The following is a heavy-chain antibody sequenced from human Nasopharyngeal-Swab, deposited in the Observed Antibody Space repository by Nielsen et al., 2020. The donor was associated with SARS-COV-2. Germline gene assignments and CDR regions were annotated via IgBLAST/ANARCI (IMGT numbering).Heavy chain of an antibody. J-gene: IGHJ4*02. CDR3: ARGGLDSSSWYGYYFDY. V-gene: IGHV3-30*04. D-gene: IGHD6-13*01. Sequence: GESLKISCAASGFTFSSYAMHWVRQAPGKGLEWVAVISYGGSNKYYADSVKGRFTISRDNSKNTLYLQMNSLRAEDTAVYYCARGGLDSSSWYGYYFDYWGQGTLVTVSS. CDR1: GFTFSSYA. CDR2: ISYGGSNK.